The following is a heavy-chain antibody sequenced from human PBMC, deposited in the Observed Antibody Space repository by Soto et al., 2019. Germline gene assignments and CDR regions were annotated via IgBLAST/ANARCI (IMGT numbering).Heavy chain of an antibody. J-gene: IGHJ4*02. Sequence: SETLSLTCAVSGGSITSSSYYWGWILHAPGRGLEWIGTIYYRGNTYYNPSLESRVTISADTSKNQLSLNLRSVTAADTAVYYCASPAGADYTFDYWGQGILVTVS. CDR3: ASPAGADYTFDY. CDR2: IYYRGNT. V-gene: IGHV4-39*01. CDR1: GGSITSSSYY. D-gene: IGHD4-4*01.